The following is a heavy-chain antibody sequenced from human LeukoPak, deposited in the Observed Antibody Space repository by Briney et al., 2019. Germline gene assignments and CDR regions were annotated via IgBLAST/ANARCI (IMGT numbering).Heavy chain of an antibody. Sequence: PSETLSLTRTVSGGSISSYYWSWIRQAPGKGLEWIGYIYHSGSTNYNPSLKSRVSISVDTSENQFSLKLSSVTAADTAVYYCASKLLWFGELSDDAFDIWGQGTMVTVSS. V-gene: IGHV4-59*01. D-gene: IGHD3-10*01. CDR1: GGSISSYY. CDR3: ASKLLWFGELSDDAFDI. CDR2: IYHSGST. J-gene: IGHJ3*02.